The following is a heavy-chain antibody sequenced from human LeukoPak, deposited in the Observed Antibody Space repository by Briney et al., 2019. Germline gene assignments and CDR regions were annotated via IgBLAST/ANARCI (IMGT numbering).Heavy chain of an antibody. J-gene: IGHJ4*02. CDR3: ARQHSSGLDY. CDR2: IYYSGGT. D-gene: IGHD3-22*01. CDR1: GGSISSSSTYH. V-gene: IGHV4-39*01. Sequence: KASETLSLTCTVSGGSISSSSTYHWGWIRQPPGEGLEWIGNIYYSGGTYYKPSLKSRVIISLDTSKNQFSLKLNSVTAADTAVYYCARQHSSGLDYWGQGTLVTVSS.